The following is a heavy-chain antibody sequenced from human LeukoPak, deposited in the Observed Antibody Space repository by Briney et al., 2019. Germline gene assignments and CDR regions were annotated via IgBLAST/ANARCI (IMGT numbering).Heavy chain of an antibody. Sequence: GGSLRLSCAASGFTFSSFAMTWVRQAPGKGLEWVASITSSQGRAYTTDSVKGRFTISRDNSQSTLYLQMNNLRVEDTAVYYCSKDPNGDYIGALDSWGQGTLVTVSS. CDR3: SKDPNGDYIGALDS. J-gene: IGHJ5*01. D-gene: IGHD4-17*01. CDR1: GFTFSSFA. CDR2: ITSSQGRA. V-gene: IGHV3-23*01.